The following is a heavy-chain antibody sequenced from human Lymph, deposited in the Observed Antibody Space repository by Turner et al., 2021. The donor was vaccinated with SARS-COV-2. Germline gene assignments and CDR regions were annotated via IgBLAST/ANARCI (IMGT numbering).Heavy chain of an antibody. V-gene: IGHV3-53*04. J-gene: IGHJ6*02. CDR3: ARDLDTAGGMDV. Sequence: EVQLVESGGGLVQPGGSLRLYCAAPGLTVSSNYMSWDRQAPGKWMEWVSVIYSGGTTYYADSVKGRFTIPRHNSKNTLYLQMNSLRAEDTAVYYCARDLDTAGGMDVWGQGTTVTVSS. D-gene: IGHD5-18*01. CDR1: GLTVSSNY. CDR2: IYSGGTT.